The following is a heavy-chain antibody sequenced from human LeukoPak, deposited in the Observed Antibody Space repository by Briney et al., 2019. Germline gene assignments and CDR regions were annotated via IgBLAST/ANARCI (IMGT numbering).Heavy chain of an antibody. V-gene: IGHV3-66*02. J-gene: IGHJ4*02. CDR1: GFTVNSNY. CDR3: AIAGSGWYYFDY. D-gene: IGHD6-19*01. Sequence: PGGSLRLSCAASGFTVNSNYMSWVRQAPGKGLEWVSVIYSGGSTYYADSVKGRFTISRDNSKNTLYLQMNSLRAEDTAVYYCAIAGSGWYYFDYWGQETLVTVSS. CDR2: IYSGGST.